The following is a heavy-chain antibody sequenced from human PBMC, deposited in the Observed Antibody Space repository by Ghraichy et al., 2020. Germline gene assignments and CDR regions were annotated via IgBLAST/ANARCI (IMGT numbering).Heavy chain of an antibody. CDR1: GNTFSRYG. D-gene: IGHD2-2*01. CDR3: GRERYGVEPRCSKGVSTNLYYYYMDV. V-gene: IGHV1-3*01. J-gene: IGHJ6*03. CDR2: VNGANGNT. Sequence: ASVKVSCKVSGNTFSRYGIHWVRQAPGQSLEWMGWVNGANGNTKYSQKLQGRVTITRDTSASIVYMELSSLTSEDTAVYYCGRERYGVEPRCSKGVSTNLYYYYMDVWGQGTLVTVSS.